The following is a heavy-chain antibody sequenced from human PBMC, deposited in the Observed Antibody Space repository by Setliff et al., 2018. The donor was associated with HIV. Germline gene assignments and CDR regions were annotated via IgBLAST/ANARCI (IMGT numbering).Heavy chain of an antibody. Sequence: LRLSCAASGFIFSTYSMNWVRQSPGKGLEWLSYISTSGDTIYYADSVKGRFTISRDNARNSRYLQMNDLRAEDTAVYYCATDRGFCTLDYWGQGTLVTVSS. V-gene: IGHV3-48*04. CDR2: ISTSGDTI. J-gene: IGHJ4*02. D-gene: IGHD2-8*01. CDR1: GFIFSTYS. CDR3: ATDRGFCTLDY.